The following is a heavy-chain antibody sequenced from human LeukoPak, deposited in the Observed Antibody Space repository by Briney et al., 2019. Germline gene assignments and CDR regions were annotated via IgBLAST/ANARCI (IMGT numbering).Heavy chain of an antibody. D-gene: IGHD1-1*01. J-gene: IGHJ4*02. V-gene: IGHV4-59*01. CDR3: ARYSSTGLEY. CDR1: GGSISHYY. Sequence: PSETLSLTCTVSGGSISHYYCSWIRQPPGEGLEWIGNIYYTWSTSYNLSLKSRVTISVDTSRNQFSLRLTSVTAADTAVYYCARYSSTGLEYWGQGTLVIVSS. CDR2: IYYTWST.